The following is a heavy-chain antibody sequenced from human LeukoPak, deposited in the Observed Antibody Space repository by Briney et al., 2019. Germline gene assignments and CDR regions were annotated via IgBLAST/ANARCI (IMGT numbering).Heavy chain of an antibody. CDR3: ARGRYNWNDSYYYYMDV. CDR2: INPNSGGT. D-gene: IGHD1-1*01. J-gene: IGHJ6*03. V-gene: IGHV1-2*02. Sequence: ASVKVSCKASGYTFTGYYMHWVRQAPGQGLEWMGWINPNSGGTNYAQKFQGRVTMTRDTSISTAYMELSRLRSDDTAVYYCARGRYNWNDSYYYYMDVWGKGTTVTISS. CDR1: GYTFTGYY.